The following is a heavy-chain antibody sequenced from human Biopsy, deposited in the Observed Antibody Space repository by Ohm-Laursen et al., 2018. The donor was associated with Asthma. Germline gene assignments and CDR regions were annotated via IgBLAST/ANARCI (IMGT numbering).Heavy chain of an antibody. J-gene: IGHJ4*02. V-gene: IGHV3-30-3*01. CDR3: AREGVAGTHIED. CDR1: RFTYE. CDR2: ISYDGSSI. D-gene: IGHD6-19*01. Sequence: SSLRLSCAASRFTYEMHWARQAPGKGLEWVAVISYDGSSIYYADSVKGRFTISRDNSKNTLSLQMNSLTAEDTAVYYCAREGVAGTHIEDWGQGTLVTVSS.